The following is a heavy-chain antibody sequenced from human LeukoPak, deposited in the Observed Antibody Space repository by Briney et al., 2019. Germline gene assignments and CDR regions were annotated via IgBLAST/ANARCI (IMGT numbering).Heavy chain of an antibody. Sequence: GRSLRLSCAASGFTFSNNWMSWVRQAPGKGLEWVANIKQDGSEKYYVDSVKGRFTISRDNAKNSLYLQMNSLRAEDTAVYYCARGGGVHAHWGQGTLVTVSS. CDR3: ARGGGVHAH. D-gene: IGHD3-16*01. CDR1: GFTFSNNW. J-gene: IGHJ4*02. CDR2: IKQDGSEK. V-gene: IGHV3-7*01.